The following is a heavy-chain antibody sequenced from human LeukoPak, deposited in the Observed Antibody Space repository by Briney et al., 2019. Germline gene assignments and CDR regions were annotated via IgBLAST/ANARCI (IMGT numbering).Heavy chain of an antibody. Sequence: ASVKVSCKASGNTFTSYALHWVRQAPGQRLEWMGWISAGNDNTKYSPEFQDRITITRDTSASTDYMELSSLRSEDTAVYYCVRWDCNSASCSRVFDLWGQGTMVTVSS. CDR1: GNTFTSYA. CDR2: ISAGNDNT. V-gene: IGHV1-3*01. J-gene: IGHJ3*01. D-gene: IGHD2-2*01. CDR3: VRWDCNSASCSRVFDL.